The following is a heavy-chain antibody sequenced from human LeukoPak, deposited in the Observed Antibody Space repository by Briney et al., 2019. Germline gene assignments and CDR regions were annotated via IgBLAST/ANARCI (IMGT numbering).Heavy chain of an antibody. CDR2: INHSGST. CDR3: ARALGYCSSTSCYPGTRFDY. V-gene: IGHV4-34*01. D-gene: IGHD2-2*01. CDR1: GRSFSGYY. Sequence: KPSETLSLTCAVYGRSFSGYYWSWIRQPPGKGLEWIGEINHSGSTNYNPSLKSRVTISVDTSKNQFSLKLSSVTAADTAVYYCARALGYCSSTSCYPGTRFDYWGQGTLVTVSS. J-gene: IGHJ4*02.